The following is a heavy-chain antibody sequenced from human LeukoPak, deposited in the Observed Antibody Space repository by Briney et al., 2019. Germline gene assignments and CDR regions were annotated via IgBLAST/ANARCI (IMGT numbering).Heavy chain of an antibody. Sequence: SVKVSCKASGGTFSSYAISWVRQAPGQGLEWMGGIIPIFGTANYAQKFQGRVTITADESTSTAYMELSSLRSEDTAVYYCARDPNYYDSSGPYGMDVWGQGTTVTV. CDR2: IIPIFGTA. V-gene: IGHV1-69*01. CDR1: GGTFSSYA. D-gene: IGHD3-22*01. J-gene: IGHJ6*02. CDR3: ARDPNYYDSSGPYGMDV.